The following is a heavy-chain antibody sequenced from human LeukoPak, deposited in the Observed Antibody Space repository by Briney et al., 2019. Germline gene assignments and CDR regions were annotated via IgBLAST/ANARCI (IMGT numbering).Heavy chain of an antibody. CDR1: GYSFSSYG. D-gene: IGHD6-13*01. CDR2: INGYNGNT. Sequence: ASVKVSCKASGYSFSSYGISWVRQAPGQGLEWMGWINGYNGNTKYAQKLQGRVTMTTDTSTSTAYMELRSLKSDDTAVYYCARDHVAAAYYYFDYWGQGTLVTVSS. J-gene: IGHJ4*02. V-gene: IGHV1-18*01. CDR3: ARDHVAAAYYYFDY.